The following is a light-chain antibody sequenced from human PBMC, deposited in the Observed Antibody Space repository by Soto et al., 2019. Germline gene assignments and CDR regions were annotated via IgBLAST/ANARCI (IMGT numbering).Light chain of an antibody. Sequence: QSVLTQPPSVSGAPGQRVTISCTGSSSNIGAGYDVHWYQQLPGTAPKLLIYGNSNRPSGVPDRFSGSKSGTSASLAITGLQAEDEANYYCLSYDSSLSEEVFGTGTKLTVL. CDR1: SSNIGAGYD. V-gene: IGLV1-40*01. J-gene: IGLJ1*01. CDR2: GNS. CDR3: LSYDSSLSEEV.